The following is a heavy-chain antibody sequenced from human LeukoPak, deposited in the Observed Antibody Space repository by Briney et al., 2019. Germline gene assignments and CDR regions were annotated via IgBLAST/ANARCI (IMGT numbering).Heavy chain of an antibody. D-gene: IGHD1-1*01. CDR3: ARGTTPDY. Sequence: SETLSLTCTVSGGSISSYYWSWIRQPPGKGLEWIGYIYYSGSTNYNPSLKSRVTISVDTSKNQFSLKLSSATAADTAVYYCARGTTPDYWGQGTLVTVSS. CDR2: IYYSGST. J-gene: IGHJ4*02. V-gene: IGHV4-59*01. CDR1: GGSISSYY.